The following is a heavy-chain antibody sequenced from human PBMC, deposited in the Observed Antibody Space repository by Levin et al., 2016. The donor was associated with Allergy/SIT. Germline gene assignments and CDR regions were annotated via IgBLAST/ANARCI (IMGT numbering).Heavy chain of an antibody. D-gene: IGHD3-10*01. CDR2: IYYSGST. CDR3: ARGPLWFGELEHAFDI. Sequence: GSLRLSCTVSGGSISSYYWSWIRQPPGKGLEWIGYIYYSGSTNYNPSLKSRVTISVDTSKNQFSLKLSSVTAADTAVYYCARGPLWFGELEHAFDIWGQGTMVTVSS. CDR1: GGSISSYY. J-gene: IGHJ3*02. V-gene: IGHV4-59*01.